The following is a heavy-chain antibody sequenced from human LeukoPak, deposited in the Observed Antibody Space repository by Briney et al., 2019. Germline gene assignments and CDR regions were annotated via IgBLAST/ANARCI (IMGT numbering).Heavy chain of an antibody. J-gene: IGHJ4*02. Sequence: GASVKVSCKAFGYTFTSYYMHWVRQAPGQGLEWMGIINPSGGSTSYAQKFQGRVTMTRDTSTSTVYMELSSLRSEDTAVYYCARDLDGYSYGYTFDYWGQGTLVTVSS. CDR3: ARDLDGYSYGYTFDY. CDR2: INPSGGST. D-gene: IGHD5-18*01. CDR1: GYTFTSYY. V-gene: IGHV1-46*01.